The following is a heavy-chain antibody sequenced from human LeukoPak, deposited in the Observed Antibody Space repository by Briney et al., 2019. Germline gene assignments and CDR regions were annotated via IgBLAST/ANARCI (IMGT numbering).Heavy chain of an antibody. CDR2: ISGSGGST. V-gene: IGHV3-23*01. D-gene: IGHD3-10*01. J-gene: IGHJ4*02. CDR3: ASDDYGSGSWNDY. CDR1: GFTFSSYG. Sequence: GGSLRLSCAASGFTFSSYGMSWVRQAPGKGLEWVSAISGSGGSTYYADSVKGRFTISRDNAKNSLYLQMNSLRADDTALYYCASDDYGSGSWNDYWGQGTLVTVSS.